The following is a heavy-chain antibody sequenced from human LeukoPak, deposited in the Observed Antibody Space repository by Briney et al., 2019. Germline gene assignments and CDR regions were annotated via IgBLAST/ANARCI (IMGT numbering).Heavy chain of an antibody. D-gene: IGHD3-16*02. CDR1: GYTFTGYF. CDR3: ARDSSYPYYFDY. Sequence: GASVKVSCKASGYTFTGYFIHWVRQAPGQGLEWMGRINPNSGGTDYTQKLQGRVTMTRDTSISTAYMELTRLRSDDTAVYYCARDSSYPYYFDYWGQGTLVTVSS. CDR2: INPNSGGT. V-gene: IGHV1-2*06. J-gene: IGHJ4*02.